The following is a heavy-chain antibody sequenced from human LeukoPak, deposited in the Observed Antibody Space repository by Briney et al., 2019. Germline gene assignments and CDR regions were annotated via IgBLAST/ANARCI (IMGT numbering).Heavy chain of an antibody. CDR3: ARVGVGLVISLFDY. CDR2: IYTSGST. D-gene: IGHD3/OR15-3a*01. V-gene: IGHV4-61*02. J-gene: IGHJ4*02. Sequence: SETLSLTCTVSGGSISSGSYYWSWIRQPAGKGLEWIGRIYTSGSTNYNPSLKSRATISVDTSKNQFSLNLASVTAADTAVYYCARVGVGLVISLFDYWGQGTLVTVSS. CDR1: GGSISSGSYY.